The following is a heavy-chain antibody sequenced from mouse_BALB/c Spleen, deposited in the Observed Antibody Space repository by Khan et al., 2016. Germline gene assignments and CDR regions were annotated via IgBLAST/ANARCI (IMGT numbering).Heavy chain of an antibody. V-gene: IGHV14-3*02. CDR1: GFNIKDTY. CDR2: IDPANGNT. Sequence: VQLQQSGAELVKPGASVKLSCTASGFNIKDTYMHWVKQRPEQGLEWIGRIDPANGNTKYDPKFQGKATIKAEPSSNTADLQLSSLTSEDTAVYYCARGDPYYAMDYWGQGTSVTVSS. CDR3: ARGDPYYAMDY. J-gene: IGHJ4*01. D-gene: IGHD3-3*01.